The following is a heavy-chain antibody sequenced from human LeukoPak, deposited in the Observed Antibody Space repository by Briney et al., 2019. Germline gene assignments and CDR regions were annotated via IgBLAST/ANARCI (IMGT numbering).Heavy chain of an antibody. CDR1: GGSFSGHY. CDR2: INRSGST. J-gene: IGHJ4*02. V-gene: IGHV4-34*01. CDR3: ASGQYYDLWSGYYVD. Sequence: PSETLSLTCAVSGGSFSGHYWSWIRQPPGKGLEWIGEINRSGSTNYNPSLESRVTISVDTSKNHFSLKLSSVTAADTAVYYCASGQYYDLWSGYYVDWGQGTLVTVSA. D-gene: IGHD3-3*01.